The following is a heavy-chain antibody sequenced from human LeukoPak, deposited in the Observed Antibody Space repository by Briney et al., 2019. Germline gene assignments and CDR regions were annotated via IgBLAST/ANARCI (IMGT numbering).Heavy chain of an antibody. CDR2: IYSGGNT. D-gene: IGHD1-26*01. Sequence: GGSLRLSCAASGSTIRSNYMSWVRQAPGKGLEWVSVIYSGGNTYYADSVKGRFTFSKDNSKNTLYLQMTNLRVEDTAVYYCARGVGQDAFDIWGQGTMVTVSS. J-gene: IGHJ3*02. CDR1: GSTIRSNY. V-gene: IGHV3-53*01. CDR3: ARGVGQDAFDI.